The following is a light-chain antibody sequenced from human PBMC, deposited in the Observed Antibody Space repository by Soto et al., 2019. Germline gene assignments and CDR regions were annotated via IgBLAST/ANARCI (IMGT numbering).Light chain of an antibody. J-gene: IGKJ1*01. CDR2: EAS. V-gene: IGKV1-5*03. CDR3: QQYNGYWT. Sequence: DIQMTQSPSTLSASVGDRVTITCRARQSISDLLAWYQQKPGKAPKLLIYEASSLKSGVPSRFSGSRSGTEYTLTISSLQPDDFATYYCQQYNGYWTFGQGTKVEIK. CDR1: QSISDL.